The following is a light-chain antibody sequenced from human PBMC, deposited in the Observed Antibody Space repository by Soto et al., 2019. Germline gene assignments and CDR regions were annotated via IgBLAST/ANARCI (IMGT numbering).Light chain of an antibody. V-gene: IGKV3-15*01. J-gene: IGKJ2*01. CDR2: DTS. CDR3: QQYGSSPPRT. Sequence: EIVMTQSPATLSVSPGERVTLSCRASQSVSRFLAWYQQRPGQAPRLLIYDTSTRATGVPARFSGSGSGTEFSLTISSLQSEDFAVYYCQQYGSSPPRTFGQGTKLEIK. CDR1: QSVSRF.